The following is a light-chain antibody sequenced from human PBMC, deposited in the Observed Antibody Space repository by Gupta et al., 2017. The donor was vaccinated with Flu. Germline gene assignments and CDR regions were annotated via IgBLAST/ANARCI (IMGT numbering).Light chain of an antibody. CDR3: LQDHIYPWT. J-gene: IGKJ1*01. CDR2: AAS. Sequence: AIQMTQSPSSLSASVGDRVTITCRASQDIRSDLSWYQQKPGIAPKLLIYAASTLQSGVPSRFSGSGSGTDFTLTINSLQPEDFATYYCLQDHIYPWTFGQGTKVEI. CDR1: QDIRSD. V-gene: IGKV1-6*01.